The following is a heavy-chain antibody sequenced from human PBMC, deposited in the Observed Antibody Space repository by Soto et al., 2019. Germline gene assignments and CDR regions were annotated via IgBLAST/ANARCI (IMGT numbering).Heavy chain of an antibody. CDR2: ITAYGDST. V-gene: IGHV3-23*01. D-gene: IGHD6-19*01. CDR1: GFTFSNYA. CDR3: AKDPLWYDSDWYPPPGFDP. Sequence: EVQLLVSGGGFVQPRGSLSISWAASGFTFSNYAMSWVRQAPGKGLEWVSAITAYGDSTHYADSVKGRFTISRDSPKNTLYLQMDSLRAEDTAVYYCAKDPLWYDSDWYPPPGFDPWGQGTLVTVSS. J-gene: IGHJ5*02.